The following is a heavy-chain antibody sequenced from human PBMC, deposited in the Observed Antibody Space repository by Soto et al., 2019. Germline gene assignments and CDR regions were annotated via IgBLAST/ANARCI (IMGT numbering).Heavy chain of an antibody. CDR3: AKGKSSGWYYFDY. CDR1: VFTFSNYA. CDR2: ISASGRDT. D-gene: IGHD6-19*01. Sequence: SLDLSCAASVFTFSNYAMSGVRPTPGKGLEWVSGISASGRDTYYADSVNDRFTISRDNSNNTVYLQVNSLRADDTAIYYCAKGKSSGWYYFDYWGQGTPVTLS. V-gene: IGHV3-23*01. J-gene: IGHJ4*02.